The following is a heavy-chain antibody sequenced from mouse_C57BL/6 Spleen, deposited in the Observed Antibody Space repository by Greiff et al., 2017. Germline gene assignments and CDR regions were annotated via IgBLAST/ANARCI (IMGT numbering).Heavy chain of an antibody. CDR3: ARYAYSYAMDY. V-gene: IGHV7-3*01. Sequence: EVKLQEPGGGLVQPGGSLSLSCAASGFTFTDYYMSWVRQPPGKALEWLGFIRNKANGYTTEYSASVKGRFTISRDNSQSILYRQMDALRAEDSATYYCARYAYSYAMDYWGQGTSVTVSS. J-gene: IGHJ4*01. CDR2: IRNKANGYTT. CDR1: GFTFTDYY. D-gene: IGHD2-12*01.